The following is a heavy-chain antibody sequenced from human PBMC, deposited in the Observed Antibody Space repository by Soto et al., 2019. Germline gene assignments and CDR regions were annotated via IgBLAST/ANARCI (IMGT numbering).Heavy chain of an antibody. Sequence: DVELLESGGGLVQPGGSLTLSCAASGFSFSNNAMHWVRQAPGKGLEWVSTIKDSGDSTYYLDSVRGRFTISRDYSRNTLYLQMTSLRAEDTALYHCVKGGASYTSCWYANWGQGILVTVSS. CDR3: VKGGASYTSCWYAN. CDR2: IKDSGDST. J-gene: IGHJ4*02. D-gene: IGHD6-13*01. V-gene: IGHV3-23*01. CDR1: GFSFSNNA.